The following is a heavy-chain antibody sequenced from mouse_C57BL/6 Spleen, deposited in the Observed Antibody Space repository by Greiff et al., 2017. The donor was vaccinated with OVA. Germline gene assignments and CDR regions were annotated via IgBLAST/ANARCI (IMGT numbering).Heavy chain of an antibody. D-gene: IGHD1-1*01. CDR2: IYPGDGDT. CDR1: GYAFSSSW. V-gene: IGHV1-82*01. CDR3: SRAVESAMDY. J-gene: IGHJ4*01. Sequence: VQLQESGPELVKPGASVKISCKASGYAFSSSWMNWVKQRPGKGLEWIGRIYPGDGDTNYNEKFKGKATLTADKSSSTAYMQLSSLTSEDSAVYFCSRAVESAMDYWGQGTSVTVSS.